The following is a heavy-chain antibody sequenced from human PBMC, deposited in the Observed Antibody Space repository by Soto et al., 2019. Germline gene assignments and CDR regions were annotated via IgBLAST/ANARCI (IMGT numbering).Heavy chain of an antibody. J-gene: IGHJ4*02. CDR1: GCTFSSYA. Sequence: GASVKVSCKASGCTFSSYAISWVRRAPGQVLEWMGGIIPIFGTANYAQKFQGRVTITADESTSTAYMELSSLRSEDTAVYYCARDILMEAKYDYGGSLLDYWGQGTLVTVSS. V-gene: IGHV1-69*13. D-gene: IGHD4-17*01. CDR2: IIPIFGTA. CDR3: ARDILMEAKYDYGGSLLDY.